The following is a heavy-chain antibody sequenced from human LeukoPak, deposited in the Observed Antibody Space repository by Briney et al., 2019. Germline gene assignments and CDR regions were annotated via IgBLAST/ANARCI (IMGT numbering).Heavy chain of an antibody. CDR3: ATVNYDATGGAWFDP. CDR2: FDPEDGET. J-gene: IGHJ5*02. V-gene: IGHV1-24*01. Sequence: ASVKVSCKVSGYTLTELSMHWVRQAPGKGLEWMGGFDPEDGETIYAQKFQGRVTMTEDTSTDTAYMELSSLRSEDTAMYYCATVNYDATGGAWFDPWGQGTLVTVSS. D-gene: IGHD4/OR15-4a*01. CDR1: GYTLTELS.